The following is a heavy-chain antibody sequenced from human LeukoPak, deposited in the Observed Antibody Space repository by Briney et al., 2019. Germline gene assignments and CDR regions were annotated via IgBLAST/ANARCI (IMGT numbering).Heavy chain of an antibody. CDR3: ARGGDYGDYSKSFYYMDV. CDR1: GGYIGSYY. D-gene: IGHD4-17*01. Sequence: PSETLSLTCTVSGGYIGSYYWSWIRQPAGKGLEWIGRIYTSENTDCNPSLKSRVTMSVDMSTSQFSLRLTSVTAADTAVYYCARGGDYGDYSKSFYYMDVWGKGTTVTVSS. CDR2: IYTSENT. J-gene: IGHJ6*03. V-gene: IGHV4-4*07.